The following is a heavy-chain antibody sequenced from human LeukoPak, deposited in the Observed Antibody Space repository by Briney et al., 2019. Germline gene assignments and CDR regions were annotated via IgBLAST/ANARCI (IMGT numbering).Heavy chain of an antibody. CDR1: GFTFSSYA. D-gene: IGHD6-19*01. CDR2: ISSNGGST. CDR3: AKDRGGSGWYL. J-gene: IGHJ5*02. Sequence: RPGGSLRLSCAASGFTFSSYAMHWVRQAPGKGLEYVSAISSNGGSTYYADSVKGRFTISRDNSKNTLYLQMGSLRAEDMAVYYCAKDRGGSGWYLWGQGTLVTVSS. V-gene: IGHV3-64*02.